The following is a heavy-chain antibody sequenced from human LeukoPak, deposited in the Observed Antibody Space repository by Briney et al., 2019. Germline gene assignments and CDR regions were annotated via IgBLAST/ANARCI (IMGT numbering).Heavy chain of an antibody. CDR2: IKQDGGEK. J-gene: IGHJ4*02. CDR3: ARDGRPLDY. CDR1: GITFSRYW. Sequence: GGSLRLSCIDSGITFSRYWMSWVRQAPGKGLEWVANIKQDGGEKYYVDSVKGRFTISRDNAKNSLYLQMNSLRVEDTAVYYCARDGRPLDYWGQGTLVTVSS. V-gene: IGHV3-7*03.